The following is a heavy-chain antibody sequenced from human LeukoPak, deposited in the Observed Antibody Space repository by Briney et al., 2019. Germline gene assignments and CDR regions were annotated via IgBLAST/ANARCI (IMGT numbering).Heavy chain of an antibody. CDR2: IYHSGST. CDR3: ARAPPQGIAAADPDY. D-gene: IGHD6-13*01. V-gene: IGHV4-38-2*02. Sequence: PSETLSLTCTVSGYSISSGYYWGWIRQPPGKGLEWIGSIYHSGSTYYNPSLKSRVTISVDTSKNQFSLKLSSVTAADTAVYYCARAPPQGIAAADPDYWGQGTLVTVSS. J-gene: IGHJ4*02. CDR1: GYSISSGYY.